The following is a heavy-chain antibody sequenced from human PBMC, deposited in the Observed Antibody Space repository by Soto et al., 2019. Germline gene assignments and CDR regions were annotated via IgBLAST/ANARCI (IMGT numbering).Heavy chain of an antibody. CDR2: IYYSGST. V-gene: IGHV4-59*08. Sequence: SETLSLTCTVSGGSISSYYWSWIRQPPGKGLEWIGYIYYSGSTNYNPSLKSRVTISVDTSKNQFSLKLSSVTAADTAVYYCARRDRTGEYPSWGQGTLVTVSS. D-gene: IGHD7-27*01. CDR1: GGSISSYY. CDR3: ARRDRTGEYPS. J-gene: IGHJ5*02.